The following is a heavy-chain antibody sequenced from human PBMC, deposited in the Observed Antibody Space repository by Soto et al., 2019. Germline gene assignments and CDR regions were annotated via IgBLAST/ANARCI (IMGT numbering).Heavy chain of an antibody. D-gene: IGHD3-3*01. J-gene: IGHJ6*02. Sequence: SETLSLTCAVYGGSFSGYYWSWIRQPPGKGLEWIGEINHSGSTNYNPSLKSRVTISVDTSKNQFSLKLSSVTAADTAVYYCARGLRFLEWLLENYYYGIDVWGQGTTVTVSS. CDR2: INHSGST. CDR1: GGSFSGYY. CDR3: ARGLRFLEWLLENYYYGIDV. V-gene: IGHV4-34*01.